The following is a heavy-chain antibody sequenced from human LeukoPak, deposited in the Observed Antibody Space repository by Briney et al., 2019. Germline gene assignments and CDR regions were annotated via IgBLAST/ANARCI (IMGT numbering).Heavy chain of an antibody. CDR1: GGSISSSSAY. CDR3: VTLRGFCYGYFDY. Sequence: SETLSLTCTVSGGSISSSSAYWGWIRQPPGKGLEWIGSIYYSKNTYYNPSLKSRVTISADTSKNQFSLTLGSVSATDTAVYYCVTLRGFCYGYFDYWGQGTLVTVSS. D-gene: IGHD5-18*01. J-gene: IGHJ4*02. V-gene: IGHV4-39*01. CDR2: IYYSKNT.